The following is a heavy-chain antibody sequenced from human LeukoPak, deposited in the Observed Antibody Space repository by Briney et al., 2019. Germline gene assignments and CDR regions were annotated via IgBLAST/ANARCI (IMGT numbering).Heavy chain of an antibody. J-gene: IGHJ4*02. V-gene: IGHV1-2*02. Sequence: GASVKLSCKAFGYTFTGYWMHWVRQAPGQGLEWMGWINPNSGGTNYAQKFQGRVTMTRDTSISTAYMELSRLRSDDTAVYYCAGGEEMATIGADSFDYWGQGTLVTVSS. CDR1: GYTFTGYW. D-gene: IGHD5-24*01. CDR2: INPNSGGT. CDR3: AGGEEMATIGADSFDY.